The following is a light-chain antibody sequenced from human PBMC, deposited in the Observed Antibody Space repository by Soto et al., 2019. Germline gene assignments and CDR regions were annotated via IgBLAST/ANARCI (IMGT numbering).Light chain of an antibody. CDR1: QSVSSNF. Sequence: EIVLTQSPGTLSLSPGEGATLSCRASQSVSSNFLAWYQQKPGQAPRLLIYGASSRATGIPDRFSGSGSGTDFTLTISILEPEDFEVYYCQHYGSAPSTFGQGTRLEIK. CDR3: QHYGSAPST. J-gene: IGKJ5*01. CDR2: GAS. V-gene: IGKV3-20*01.